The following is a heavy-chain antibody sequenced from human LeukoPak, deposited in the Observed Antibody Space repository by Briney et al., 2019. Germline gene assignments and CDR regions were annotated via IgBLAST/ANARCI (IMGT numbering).Heavy chain of an antibody. CDR2: ISSSSSYI. V-gene: IGHV3-21*01. CDR3: ARDPGIFGVVQYDY. D-gene: IGHD3-3*01. J-gene: IGHJ4*02. CDR1: GFTFSSYS. Sequence: GGSLRLSCAASGFTFSSYSMNWVRQAPGKGLEWVSSISSSSSYIYYADSVKGRFTISRDNVKNSLYLQMNSLRAEDTAVYYCARDPGIFGVVQYDYWGQGTLVTVSS.